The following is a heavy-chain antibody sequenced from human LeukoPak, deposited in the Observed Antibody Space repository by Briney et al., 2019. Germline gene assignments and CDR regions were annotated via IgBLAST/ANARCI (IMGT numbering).Heavy chain of an antibody. CDR2: IYYSGST. J-gene: IGHJ6*03. V-gene: IGHV4-39*07. D-gene: IGHD6-19*01. Sequence: ETSETLSLTCTVSGGSISSSSYYWGWIRQPPGKGLEWIGSIYYSGSTYYNPSLKSRVTISVDTSKNQFSLQLNSVTPEDTAVYYCARGSSGWYPYYYYYMDVWGKGTTVTVSS. CDR1: GGSISSSSYY. CDR3: ARGSSGWYPYYYYYMDV.